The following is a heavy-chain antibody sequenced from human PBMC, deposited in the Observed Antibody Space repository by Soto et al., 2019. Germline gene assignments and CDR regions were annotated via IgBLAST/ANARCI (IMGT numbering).Heavy chain of an antibody. Sequence: EMQVVESGGGLVQPGGSLRLSCAASGFTFGSHWMTWVRQVPGKGLEWVANINQDGSDKYYVDSVKGRFTISRDNAKNSLYLQMNRLRVEDTAVYYCATSMRHTLDPWGQGTLVTVSP. J-gene: IGHJ5*02. V-gene: IGHV3-7*01. CDR1: GFTFGSHW. CDR2: INQDGSDK. CDR3: ATSMRHTLDP. D-gene: IGHD2-21*01.